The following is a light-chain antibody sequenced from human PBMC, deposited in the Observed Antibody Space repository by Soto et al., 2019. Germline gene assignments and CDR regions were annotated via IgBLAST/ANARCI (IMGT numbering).Light chain of an antibody. J-gene: IGKJ4*01. CDR3: QQYGSTPT. V-gene: IGKV3D-20*01. Sequence: ENALTQAPATLSLSPGERATLSCWASQSVSSNYVAWYQQKPGLAPRLLIYDASSRATGISDRFSGSGSGADFTLTISRLEPEDFAVYYCQQYGSTPTFGGGTKVDIK. CDR2: DAS. CDR1: QSVSSNY.